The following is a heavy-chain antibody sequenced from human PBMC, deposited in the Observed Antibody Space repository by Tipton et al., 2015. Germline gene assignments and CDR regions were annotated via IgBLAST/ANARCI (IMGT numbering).Heavy chain of an antibody. CDR1: GGTFSSFA. CDR3: ARDPGLRAFDI. CDR2: IIPILGTP. V-gene: IGHV1-69*01. J-gene: IGHJ3*02. Sequence: QLVQSGPEVKKPGSSVKVSRKASGGTFSSFAISWLRQAPGQGLDWMGGIIPILGTPIHAQNFQGRVTITADESTSTAYMELSSLRSEDTAVYYCARDPGLRAFDIWGQGTMVTVSS. D-gene: IGHD5-18*01.